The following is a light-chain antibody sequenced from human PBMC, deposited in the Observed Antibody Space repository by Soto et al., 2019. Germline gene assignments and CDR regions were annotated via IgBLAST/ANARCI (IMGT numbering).Light chain of an antibody. V-gene: IGKV3-11*01. J-gene: IGKJ3*01. CDR2: DAS. CDR3: QQRSNWPPGFT. Sequence: EIVLTQSPATLSLSPGERATLSCRASQSVSSYLAWYQQKPGQAPRLLIYDASNRATGIPARFSGSGSGTAFTLTISSLGPEDFAVYYCQQRSNWPPGFTFGPGTKVDIK. CDR1: QSVSSY.